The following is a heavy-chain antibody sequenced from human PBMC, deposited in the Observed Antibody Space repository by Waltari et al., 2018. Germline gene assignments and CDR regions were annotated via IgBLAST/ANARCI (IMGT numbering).Heavy chain of an antibody. D-gene: IGHD4-17*01. CDR1: GLSVSDNY. Sequence: EVQLVESGGGLVQPGGSLRLSCAASGLSVSDNYMGWVRQAPGKGLGGVSVIYGGGSTKYADSGKGRFTISRDNSKNTVHLQMNSLRAEDTAVYYCARDWNGDYVVENWGQGTLVTVSS. V-gene: IGHV3-66*01. J-gene: IGHJ4*02. CDR3: ARDWNGDYVVEN. CDR2: IYGGGST.